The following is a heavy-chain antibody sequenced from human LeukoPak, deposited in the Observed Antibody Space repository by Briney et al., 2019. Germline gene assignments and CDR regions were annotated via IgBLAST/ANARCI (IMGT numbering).Heavy chain of an antibody. CDR3: ATVGSYDAFDI. V-gene: IGHV1-24*01. J-gene: IGHJ3*02. Sequence: GASVKVSRKVSGYTLTELSMHWVRQAPGKGLERMGGFDPEDGETIYAQKFQGRVTMTEDTSTDTAYMELSSLRSEDTAVYYCATVGSYDAFDIWGQGTMVTVSS. D-gene: IGHD5-12*01. CDR1: GYTLTELS. CDR2: FDPEDGET.